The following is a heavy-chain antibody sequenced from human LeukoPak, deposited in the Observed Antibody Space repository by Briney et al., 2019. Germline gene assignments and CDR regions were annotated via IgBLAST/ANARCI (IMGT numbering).Heavy chain of an antibody. CDR3: ATPKAWEPNDAFDI. Sequence: ASVKVSCKAAGYAFTGSYIHWVRQAPGQGLEWMGGFDPEDGETIQGRVTMTEDTSTDTAYMELSSLRSEDTAVYYCATPKAWEPNDAFDIWGQGTMVTVSS. CDR2: FDPEDGET. D-gene: IGHD1-26*01. J-gene: IGHJ3*02. CDR1: GYAFTGSY. V-gene: IGHV1-24*01.